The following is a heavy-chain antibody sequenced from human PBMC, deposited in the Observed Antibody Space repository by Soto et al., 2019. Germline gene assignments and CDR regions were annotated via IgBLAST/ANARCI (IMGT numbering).Heavy chain of an antibody. J-gene: IGHJ4*02. Sequence: SETLSLTCAVSGGSISSSNWWSWVRQPPGKGLEWIGEIYHSGSTNYNPSLKSRVTISVDKSKNQFSLKLSSVTAADTAVYYCARAAMGGSSWPFDYWGQGILVTASS. V-gene: IGHV4-4*02. CDR1: GGSISSSNW. CDR2: IYHSGST. D-gene: IGHD6-13*01. CDR3: ARAAMGGSSWPFDY.